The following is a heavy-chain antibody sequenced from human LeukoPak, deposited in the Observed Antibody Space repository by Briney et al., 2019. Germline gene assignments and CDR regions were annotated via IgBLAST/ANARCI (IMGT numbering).Heavy chain of an antibody. Sequence: KPSETLSLTCTASGGSISSSSYYWGWIRQPPGKGLEWIGSIYYSGSTYYNPSLKSRVTISVDTSKNQFSLKLSSVTAADTAVYYCAKNVLLWFGEPTLEEGGPDNWFDPWGQGTLVTVSS. CDR1: GGSISSSSYY. D-gene: IGHD3-10*01. V-gene: IGHV4-39*01. CDR2: IYYSGST. CDR3: AKNVLLWFGEPTLEEGGPDNWFDP. J-gene: IGHJ5*02.